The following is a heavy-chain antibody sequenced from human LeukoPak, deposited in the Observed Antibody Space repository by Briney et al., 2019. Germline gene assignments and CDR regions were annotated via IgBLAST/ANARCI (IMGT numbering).Heavy chain of an antibody. CDR2: IKSKTDGGTT. J-gene: IGHJ3*02. V-gene: IGHV3-15*01. D-gene: IGHD3-22*01. Sequence: GGSLRLSCAASGFTFSNAWMSWVRQAPGKGLEWVGRIKSKTDGGTTDYAAPVEGRFTISRDDSKNTLYLQMNSLKTEDTAVYYCTTDTSGYSAFDIWGQGTMVTVSS. CDR1: GFTFSNAW. CDR3: TTDTSGYSAFDI.